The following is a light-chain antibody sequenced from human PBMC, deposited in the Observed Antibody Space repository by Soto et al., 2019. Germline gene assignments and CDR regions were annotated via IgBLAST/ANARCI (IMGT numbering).Light chain of an antibody. CDR1: QDIGSL. CDR2: GSS. CDR3: QHYPSYPIT. J-gene: IGKJ5*01. V-gene: IGKV1-8*01. Sequence: AIRMTQSPNSLSAYIGDTVTISCRASQDIGSLVAWYQQRPGKDAKGLIHGSSALGRGVPSRFSASGSRTDYTLTITYVRSEDFATYFCQHYPSYPITFGQGTRL.